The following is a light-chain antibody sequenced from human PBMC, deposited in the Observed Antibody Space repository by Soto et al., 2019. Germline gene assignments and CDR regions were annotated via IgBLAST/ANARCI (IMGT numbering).Light chain of an antibody. Sequence: DIQMTQSPSSGSASLGDRVTITCRASECVSTWLAGYQQKPGKAPNLLVYTASSLQSGVPSRFSGSGSGTQFTLTLSSLQPDDFATYYCQQYNSYSITFGKGTRLEIK. J-gene: IGKJ5*01. CDR1: ECVSTW. CDR2: TAS. CDR3: QQYNSYSIT. V-gene: IGKV1D-16*01.